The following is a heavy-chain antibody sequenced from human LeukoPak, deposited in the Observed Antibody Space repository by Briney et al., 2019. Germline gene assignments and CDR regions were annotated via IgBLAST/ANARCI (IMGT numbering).Heavy chain of an antibody. CDR2: IIPILGIA. CDR1: GGTFSSYA. V-gene: IGHV1-69*04. Sequence: ASVEVSCKASGGTFSSYAISWVRQAPGQGLEWMGRIIPILGIANYAQKFQGRVTITADKSTSTAYMELSSLRSEDTAVYYCATELRWKDHWGQGTLVTVSS. D-gene: IGHD4-23*01. CDR3: ATELRWKDH. J-gene: IGHJ4*02.